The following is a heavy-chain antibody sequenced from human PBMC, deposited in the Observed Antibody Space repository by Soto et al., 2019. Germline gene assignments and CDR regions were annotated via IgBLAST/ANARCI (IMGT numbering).Heavy chain of an antibody. J-gene: IGHJ5*02. Sequence: SETLPLTCSVAPSSISAAGDSWTWIRQPPGGGLAWIAYIYHSGTFLYNPSLKTRLTMSLDRSNNQCSLTLNSVTAADPAVDYCASAYFYSGWGRYNNYMFDPWGEGTQVSVSS. D-gene: IGHD3-16*01. CDR1: PSSISAAGDS. V-gene: IGHV4-30-2*01. CDR2: IYHSGTF. CDR3: ASAYFYSGWGRYNNYMFDP.